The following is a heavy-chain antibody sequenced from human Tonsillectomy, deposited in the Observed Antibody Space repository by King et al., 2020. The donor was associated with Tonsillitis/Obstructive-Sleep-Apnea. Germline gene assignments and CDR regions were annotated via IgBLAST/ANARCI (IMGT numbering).Heavy chain of an antibody. J-gene: IGHJ4*02. CDR1: GGSISSGGYY. CDR2: IYYSGST. CDR3: AGDLLGELDY. Sequence: VQLQESGPGLVKPLQTLSLTCTVSGGSISSGGYYWSWIRQHPGKGLEWIGYIYYSGSTYYNPSLKGRVTIAVDTSENQFSLKLSSVTAADTAVYFCAGDLLGELDYWGQGTLVTVSS. D-gene: IGHD1-7*01. V-gene: IGHV4-31*03.